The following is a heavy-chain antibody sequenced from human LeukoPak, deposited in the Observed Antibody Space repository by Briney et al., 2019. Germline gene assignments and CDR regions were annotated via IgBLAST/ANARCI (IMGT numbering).Heavy chain of an antibody. CDR1: GFTFSSYA. Sequence: TGGSLRLSCAASGFTFSSYAMSWVRQAPGKGLEWVSAISGSGGSTYYADSVKGRFTISRDNSKNMLYLQVNSLRAEDTAVYYCAKSGIEMATISYHFDYWGQGTLVTVSS. J-gene: IGHJ4*02. D-gene: IGHD5-24*01. CDR2: ISGSGGST. CDR3: AKSGIEMATISYHFDY. V-gene: IGHV3-23*01.